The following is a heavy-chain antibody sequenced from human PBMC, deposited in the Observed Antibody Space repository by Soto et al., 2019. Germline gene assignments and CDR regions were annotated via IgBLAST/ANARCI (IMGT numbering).Heavy chain of an antibody. CDR2: ISSTTNYI. CDR1: GCTFTRYS. CDR3: ARESEDLTSNFDY. Sequence: PGGSLRLSCAASGCTFTRYSMNWVRQAPGKGLEWVSSISSTTNYIYYADSMKGRFTVSRDNAKNSVYLEMNSLSAEDTALYYCARESEDLTSNFDYWGQGTLVTVSS. J-gene: IGHJ4*02. V-gene: IGHV3-21*01.